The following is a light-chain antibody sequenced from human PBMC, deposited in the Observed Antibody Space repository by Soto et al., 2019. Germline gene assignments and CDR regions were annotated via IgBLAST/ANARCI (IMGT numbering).Light chain of an antibody. Sequence: EIVLTQSPGTLSLSPGERATLSCRASQSVRSSYLAWYQQKPGQAPRLLIYGASSRATGIPDRFSGTESGTDFTLTISRLEPEDFAVYYCQQYGGSPYTFGQGTKLEIK. J-gene: IGKJ2*01. CDR1: QSVRSSY. CDR2: GAS. V-gene: IGKV3-20*01. CDR3: QQYGGSPYT.